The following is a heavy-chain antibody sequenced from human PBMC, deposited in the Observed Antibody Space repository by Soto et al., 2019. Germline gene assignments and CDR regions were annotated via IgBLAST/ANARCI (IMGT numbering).Heavy chain of an antibody. J-gene: IGHJ3*02. D-gene: IGHD3-9*01. CDR2: ISWNSGSI. Sequence: GGSLRLSCAASGFTFDDYAMHWVRQAPGKGLEWVSGISWNSGSIGYADSVKGRFTISRDNAKNSLYLQMNSLRAEDTALYYCAKITPPILTGYLGAFDIWGQGTMVTVSS. CDR1: GFTFDDYA. CDR3: AKITPPILTGYLGAFDI. V-gene: IGHV3-9*01.